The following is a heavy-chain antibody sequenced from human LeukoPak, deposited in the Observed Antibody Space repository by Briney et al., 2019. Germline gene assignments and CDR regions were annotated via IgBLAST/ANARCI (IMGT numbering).Heavy chain of an antibody. J-gene: IGHJ4*02. D-gene: IGHD3-22*01. Sequence: GASVKVSCKASGYSFTNYYMHWVRQAPGQGLEWMGWINPNSGGTNYAQKFQGRVTMTRDTSISTAYMELSRLRLDDRAVYYCASGSSYDSSGRGFDYWGQGTLVTVSS. CDR3: ASGSSYDSSGRGFDY. CDR2: INPNSGGT. V-gene: IGHV1-2*02. CDR1: GYSFTNYY.